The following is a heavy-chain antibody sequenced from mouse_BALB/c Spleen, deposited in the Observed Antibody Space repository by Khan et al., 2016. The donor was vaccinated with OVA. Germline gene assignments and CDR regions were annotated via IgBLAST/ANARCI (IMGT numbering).Heavy chain of an antibody. J-gene: IGHJ2*01. CDR2: ILPGSGTT. D-gene: IGHD1-1*01. CDR1: GYTLSNFW. V-gene: IGHV1-9*01. Sequence: QVQLKESGADLTKPGASVKISCKVTGYTLSNFWIEWIKQRPGHGLEWIGEILPGSGTTNCNEKFKGKATFTANTSSNTAYMQLSSLTSEYSAVYYCARVNSGTRDYFDYWGQGTTLTVSS. CDR3: ARVNSGTRDYFDY.